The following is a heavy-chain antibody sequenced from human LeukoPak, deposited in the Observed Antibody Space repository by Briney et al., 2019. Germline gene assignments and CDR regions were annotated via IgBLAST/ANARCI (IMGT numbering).Heavy chain of an antibody. V-gene: IGHV3-23*01. CDR1: GFTFSSYA. CDR2: ISGSATST. Sequence: GGSLRLSCAASGFTFSSYAMSWVRQAPGKGLEWVSAISGSATSTYYTDSVKGRFTISRDNSKNTLYLQMNSLRAEDTAVYYCAKDLSSSWPNALGIWGQGTMVTVSS. D-gene: IGHD6-13*01. J-gene: IGHJ3*02. CDR3: AKDLSSSWPNALGI.